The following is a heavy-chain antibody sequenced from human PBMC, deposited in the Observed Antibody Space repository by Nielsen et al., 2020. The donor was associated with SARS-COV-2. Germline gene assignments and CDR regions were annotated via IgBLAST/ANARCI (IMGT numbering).Heavy chain of an antibody. Sequence: SETLSLTCTVSGGSISRYYWSWIRQPPGKGLEWIAYIYYSGATNYNPSLKSRVIISADTSKNQFSLKLRSVTAADTAVYYCAREYSSSPGAFDIWGQGTMVTVSS. CDR3: AREYSSSPGAFDI. CDR1: GGSISRYY. J-gene: IGHJ3*02. V-gene: IGHV4-59*01. D-gene: IGHD6-6*01. CDR2: IYYSGAT.